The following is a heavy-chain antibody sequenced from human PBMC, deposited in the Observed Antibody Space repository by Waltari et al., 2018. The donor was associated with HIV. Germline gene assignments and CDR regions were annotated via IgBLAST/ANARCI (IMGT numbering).Heavy chain of an antibody. CDR3: ASLAAAVYFDA. Sequence: EVHLVQSGPDARKPGSTMKISCRVSGYPFTDYYIHWVQKAPGSGLEWMGLIDPEDGETVYAEKFQDRLTITADTSADTVYMELTSLRSDDTAVYYCASLAAAVYFDAWGQGTLLTVSS. CDR2: IDPEDGET. D-gene: IGHD6-13*01. J-gene: IGHJ4*02. V-gene: IGHV1-69-2*01. CDR1: GYPFTDYY.